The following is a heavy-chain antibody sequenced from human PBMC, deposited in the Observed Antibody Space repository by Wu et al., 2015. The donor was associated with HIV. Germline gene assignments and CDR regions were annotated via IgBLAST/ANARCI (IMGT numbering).Heavy chain of an antibody. CDR3: ARDTKGFKWLSYYYYGMDV. CDR2: ISAYNGNT. V-gene: IGHV1-18*01. Sequence: QVQLVQSGAEVKKPGASVKVSCKASGYTFTSYGISWVRQAPGQGLEWMGWISAYNGNTNYAQKLQGRVTMTTDTSTSTAYMELRSLRSDDTAVYYCARDTKGFKWLSYYYYGMDVWGQGTTVTVSS. J-gene: IGHJ6*02. CDR1: GYTFTSYG. D-gene: IGHD5-12*01.